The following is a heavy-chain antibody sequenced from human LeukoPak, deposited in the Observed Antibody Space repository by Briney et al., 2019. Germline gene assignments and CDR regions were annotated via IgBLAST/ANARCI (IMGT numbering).Heavy chain of an antibody. CDR2: FDPEDGEA. V-gene: IGHV1-24*01. D-gene: IGHD6-6*01. CDR3: ARKGIAARQGDY. CDR1: GYTLTELS. Sequence: ASVKVSCKVSGYTLTELSMHWVRQAPGKGLEWMGGFDPEDGEAIYAQKFQGRVTMTEDTSTDTAYMELSSLRSEDTAVYYCARKGIAARQGDYWGQGTLVTVPS. J-gene: IGHJ4*02.